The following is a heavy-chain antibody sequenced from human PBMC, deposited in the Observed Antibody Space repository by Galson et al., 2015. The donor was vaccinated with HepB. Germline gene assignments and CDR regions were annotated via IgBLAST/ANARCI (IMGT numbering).Heavy chain of an antibody. CDR3: ARDVSSGKPRAFDY. V-gene: IGHV3-33*01. CDR2: IWYDGSNK. J-gene: IGHJ4*02. D-gene: IGHD3-22*01. Sequence: SLRLSCAASGFTFSSYGMHWVRQAPGKGLEWVAVIWYDGSNKYYADSVKGRFTISRDNSKNTLYLQMNSLRAEDTAVYYCARDVSSGKPRAFDYWGQGTLVTVSS. CDR1: GFTFSSYG.